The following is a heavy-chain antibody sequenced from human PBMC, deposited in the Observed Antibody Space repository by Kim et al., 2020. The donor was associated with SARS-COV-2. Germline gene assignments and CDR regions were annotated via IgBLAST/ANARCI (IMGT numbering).Heavy chain of an antibody. CDR2: INTNTGNP. Sequence: ASVKVSCKASGYTFTSYAMNWVRQAPGQGLEWMGWINTNTGNPTYAQGFTGRFVFSLDTSVSTAYLQISSLKAEDTAVYYCARDYYGSGSYYEVANWFDPWGQGTLVTVSS. CDR1: GYTFTSYA. D-gene: IGHD3-10*01. CDR3: ARDYYGSGSYYEVANWFDP. J-gene: IGHJ5*02. V-gene: IGHV7-4-1*02.